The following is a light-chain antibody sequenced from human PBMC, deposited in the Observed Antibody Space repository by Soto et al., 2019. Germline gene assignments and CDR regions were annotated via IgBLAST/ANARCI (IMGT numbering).Light chain of an antibody. CDR1: QSLLNSNGYYS. J-gene: IGKJ4*01. CDR2: MGS. CDR3: MQALQLPLT. V-gene: IGKV2-28*01. Sequence: DIVMTPSPLFLPVTPGEPASISCRSSQSLLNSNGYYSLDWYLQKPGQSPQLLIYMGSNRASGVPDRFSGSGSGTDFTLKISRVEAEDVGVSYCMQALQLPLTFGGGTKVGIK.